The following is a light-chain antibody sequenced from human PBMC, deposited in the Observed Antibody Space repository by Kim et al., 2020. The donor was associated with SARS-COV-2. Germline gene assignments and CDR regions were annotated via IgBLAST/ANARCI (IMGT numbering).Light chain of an antibody. V-gene: IGKV3-20*01. CDR3: HDLSSSPYYT. J-gene: IGKJ2*01. CDR2: SAS. Sequence: VVLTQSPGTLSLSPGDRSTLSCRASRSMSAGYLTWYQQKPGQAPRLLMYSASTRATGIPDRFSGSESGTDFILTISRLEPEDSAVYYCHDLSSSPYYTFGQGTKLEI. CDR1: RSMSAGY.